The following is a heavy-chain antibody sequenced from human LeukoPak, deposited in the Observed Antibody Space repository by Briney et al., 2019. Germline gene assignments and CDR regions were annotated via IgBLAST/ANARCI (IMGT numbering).Heavy chain of an antibody. CDR1: GFAFSTYA. V-gene: IGHV3-33*08. Sequence: PGRSLRLSCAASGFAFSTYAMHWVRQAPGKGLEWVAVIWYDGSQKYYADSVKGRFTVPRDNSKSTLYLQMNSLRVEDTAVYYCVRDIHIRDWGQGTLVTVPS. CDR3: VRDIHIRD. J-gene: IGHJ4*02. CDR2: IWYDGSQK.